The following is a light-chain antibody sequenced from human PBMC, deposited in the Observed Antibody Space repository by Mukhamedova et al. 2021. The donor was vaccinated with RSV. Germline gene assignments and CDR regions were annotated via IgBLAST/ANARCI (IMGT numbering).Light chain of an antibody. J-gene: IGKJ1*01. CDR3: QQYITYWT. Sequence: WYQRRVHGKAPKLLIYKASNLQSGVPSRFSGSGSGTEFTLTISSLQPDDFATYFCQQYITYWTFRQGTKVEIK. CDR2: KAS. V-gene: IGKV1-5*03.